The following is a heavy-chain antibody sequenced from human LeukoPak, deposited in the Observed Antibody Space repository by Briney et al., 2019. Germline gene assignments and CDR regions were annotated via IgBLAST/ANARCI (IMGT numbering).Heavy chain of an antibody. D-gene: IGHD3-3*01. Sequence: PSETLSLTCTVSGGSISSYYWSWIRQPPGKGLEWIGSIYYSGSTYYNPSLKSRVTISVDTSKNQFSLTLSSVTAADTAVYYCARDDTIFGVVMFYWGQGTLVTVSS. CDR3: ARDDTIFGVVMFY. V-gene: IGHV4-59*12. CDR2: IYYSGST. CDR1: GGSISSYY. J-gene: IGHJ4*02.